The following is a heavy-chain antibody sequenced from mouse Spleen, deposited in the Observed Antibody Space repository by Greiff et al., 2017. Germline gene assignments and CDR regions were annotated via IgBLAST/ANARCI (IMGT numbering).Heavy chain of an antibody. D-gene: IGHD2-10*02. J-gene: IGHJ4*01. CDR2: IRSKSNNYAT. V-gene: IGHV10-1*01. Sequence: GGGLVQPKGSLKLSCAASGFSFNTYAMNWVCQAPGKGLEWVARIRSKSNNYATYYADSVKDRFTISRDDSESMLYLQMNNLKTEDTAMYYCVRQEYGNYDYYAMDYWGQGTSVTVSS. CDR1: GFSFNTYA. CDR3: VRQEYGNYDYYAMDY.